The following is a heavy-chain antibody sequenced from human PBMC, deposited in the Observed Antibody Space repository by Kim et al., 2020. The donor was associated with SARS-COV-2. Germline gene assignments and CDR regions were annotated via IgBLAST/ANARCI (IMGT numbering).Heavy chain of an antibody. CDR2: ISSSSSYI. J-gene: IGHJ4*02. CDR1: GFTFSSYS. CDR3: AKQLGYCSGGSCSGGY. V-gene: IGHV3-21*01. D-gene: IGHD2-15*01. Sequence: GGSLRLSCAASGFTFSSYSMNWVRQAPGKGLEWVSSISSSSSYIYYADSVKGRFTISRDNAKNSLYLQMNSLRAEDTAVYYCAKQLGYCSGGSCSGGYWGQGTLVTVSS.